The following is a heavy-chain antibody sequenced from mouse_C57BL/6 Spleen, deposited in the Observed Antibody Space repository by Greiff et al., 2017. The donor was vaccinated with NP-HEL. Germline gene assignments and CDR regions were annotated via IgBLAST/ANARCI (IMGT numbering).Heavy chain of an antibody. J-gene: IGHJ3*01. V-gene: IGHV6-3*01. CDR1: GFTFSNYW. CDR3: TDITTVVDAY. CDR2: IRLKSDNYAT. Sequence: EVKLMESGGGLVQPGGSMKLSCVASGFTFSNYWMNWVRQSPEKGLEWVAQIRLKSDNYATHYAESVKGRFTISRDDSKSSVYLQMNNLRAEDTGIYYCTDITTVVDAYWGQGTLVTVSA. D-gene: IGHD1-1*01.